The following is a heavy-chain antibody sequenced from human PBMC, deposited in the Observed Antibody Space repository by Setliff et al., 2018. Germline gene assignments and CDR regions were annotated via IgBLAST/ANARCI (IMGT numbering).Heavy chain of an antibody. V-gene: IGHV1-18*01. Sequence: GPSVKVSCKASGYTFSNYGISWVRQAPGQGLEWMGWISAYNGYIIYAQKLQGRVTMTTDTSTSTAYMEVRSLRSDDTAVYYCARAPGTVVVPASRSAFDIWGQGTMVTVSS. CDR1: GYTFSNYG. CDR3: ARAPGTVVVPASRSAFDI. CDR2: ISAYNGYI. J-gene: IGHJ3*02. D-gene: IGHD2-2*01.